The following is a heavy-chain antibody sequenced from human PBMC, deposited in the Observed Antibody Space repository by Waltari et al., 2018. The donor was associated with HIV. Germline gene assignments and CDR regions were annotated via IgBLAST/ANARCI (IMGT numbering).Heavy chain of an antibody. Sequence: QVQLQQWGAGLLKPSETLSLTCAVYGGSFSGYYWSWIRQPPGKGLEWIGEINHSGSTNDNPSLKSRVTIAVDTSKNQFSLKLSAVTAADTAVYYCAREKGPDDYWGQGTLVTVSS. V-gene: IGHV4-34*01. CDR2: INHSGST. CDR1: GGSFSGYY. J-gene: IGHJ4*02. CDR3: AREKGPDDY.